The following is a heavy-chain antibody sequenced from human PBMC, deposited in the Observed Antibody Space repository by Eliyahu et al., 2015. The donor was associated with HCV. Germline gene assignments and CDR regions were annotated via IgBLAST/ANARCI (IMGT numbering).Heavy chain of an antibody. CDR1: GFXFXDXT. J-gene: IGHJ4*02. V-gene: IGHV3-43*01. CDR3: AKAADQYSSSWYDRGRGGGNFDY. Sequence: EVQLVESGGVVVQPGGSLRLSCAASGFXFXDXTMPXVRQAPGKGLEWVSLISWDGGSTYYADSVKGRFTISRDNSKNSLYLQMNSLRTEDTALYYCAKAADQYSSSWYDRGRGGGNFDYWGQGTLVTVSS. D-gene: IGHD6-13*01. CDR2: ISWDGGST.